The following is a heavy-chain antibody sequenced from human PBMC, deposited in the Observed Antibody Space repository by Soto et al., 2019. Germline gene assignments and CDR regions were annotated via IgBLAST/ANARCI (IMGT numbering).Heavy chain of an antibody. V-gene: IGHV3-7*03. CDR2: IDHHGSET. Sequence: PGWSLRLSCVASGLTFRSYVMNWVRQAPGQGPEWVASIDHHGSETHYGDSMKGRLTISRDNAKNSLYLQMNSLRAEDTAVYYCATLSDQAPYYYGMDVWGQGTTVTVSS. CDR3: ATLSDQAPYYYGMDV. J-gene: IGHJ6*02. D-gene: IGHD2-2*01. CDR1: GLTFRSYV.